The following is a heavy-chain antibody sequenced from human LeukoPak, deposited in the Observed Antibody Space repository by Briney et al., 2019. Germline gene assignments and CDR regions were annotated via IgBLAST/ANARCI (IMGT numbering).Heavy chain of an antibody. J-gene: IGHJ4*02. V-gene: IGHV4-59*12. CDR3: ASAYVLRFLEWSGFDY. D-gene: IGHD3-3*01. CDR1: GGSISSYY. Sequence: SETLSLTCTVSGGSISSYYWSWIRQPPGKGLEWIGYTYYSGSTNYNPSLKSRVTISVDTSKNQFSLKLSSVTAADTAVYYCASAYVLRFLEWSGFDYWGQGTLVTVSS. CDR2: TYYSGST.